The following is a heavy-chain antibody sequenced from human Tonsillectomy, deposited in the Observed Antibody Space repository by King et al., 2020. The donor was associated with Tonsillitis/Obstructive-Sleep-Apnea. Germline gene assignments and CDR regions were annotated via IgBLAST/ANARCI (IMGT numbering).Heavy chain of an antibody. D-gene: IGHD2-2*01. CDR1: GFTFRSYG. CDR3: ASVVVPAYSDI. J-gene: IGHJ3*02. V-gene: IGHV3-64*01. Sequence: VQLVESGGGLVQPGGSLRLSCAASGFTFRSYGMHWVRQAPGKGLEYVSAISSNGGSTYYANSVKGRFTISRDNSKNTLYLQMGSLRAEDMSVYYCASVVVPAYSDIWGQGTMVTVSS. CDR2: ISSNGGST.